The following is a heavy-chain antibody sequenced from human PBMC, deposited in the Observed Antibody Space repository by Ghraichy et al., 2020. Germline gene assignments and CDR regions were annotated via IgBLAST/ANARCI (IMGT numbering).Heavy chain of an antibody. CDR3: ARGCGGDCYTLNWFDP. J-gene: IGHJ5*02. V-gene: IGHV1-18*01. CDR1: GYSFTSYG. Sequence: ASVKVSCKTSGYSFTSYGISWVRQAPGQGLQWMGWISTNKGNTNYAQNLQGRVTMTTDTSTSTAYMELRSLRSDDTAVYYCARGCGGDCYTLNWFDPWGQGTLVSVSS. CDR2: ISTNKGNT. D-gene: IGHD2-21*02.